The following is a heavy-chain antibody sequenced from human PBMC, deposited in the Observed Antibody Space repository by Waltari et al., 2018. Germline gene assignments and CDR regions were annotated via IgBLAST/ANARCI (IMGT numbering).Heavy chain of an antibody. CDR1: GYSFTSYW. J-gene: IGHJ3*02. Sequence: EVQLVQSGAEVKKPGESLKISCKGSGYSFTSYWIGWVRPMPGKGLEWLGIIYPGDSDTRYSPSFQVQVTISADKSISTAYLQWSSLKASDAAMYYCARRRIDYGDYDAFDIWGQGTMVTVSS. D-gene: IGHD4-17*01. CDR3: ARRRIDYGDYDAFDI. V-gene: IGHV5-51*03. CDR2: IYPGDSDT.